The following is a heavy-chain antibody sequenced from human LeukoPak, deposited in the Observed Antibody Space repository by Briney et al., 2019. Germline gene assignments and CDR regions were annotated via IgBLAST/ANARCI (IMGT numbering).Heavy chain of an antibody. D-gene: IGHD3-16*01. V-gene: IGHV3-30-3*01. J-gene: IGHJ4*02. CDR1: GFTFSSYA. CDR2: ISYDGSNK. CDR3: ARDLEGGSDY. Sequence: GRSLRLSCAASGFTFSSYAMHWVRQAPGKGLEWVAVISYDGSNKYYADSAKGRFTISRDNSKNTLYLQMNSLRAEDTAVYYCARDLEGGSDYWGQGTLVTVSS.